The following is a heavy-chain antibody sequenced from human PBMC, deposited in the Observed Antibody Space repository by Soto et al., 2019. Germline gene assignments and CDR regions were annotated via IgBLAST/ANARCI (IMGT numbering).Heavy chain of an antibody. CDR3: AREGILGLFDAYDL. D-gene: IGHD3-3*01. Sequence: ASVKVSCKASGYSFTSLDINWVRQTAGQGLEWMGWISTHNGNTIYAQKFQGRVILTMDKITTTVYMELRRLRSDDTAVYFCAREGILGLFDAYDLWGQGTRVTVSS. CDR2: ISTHNGNT. CDR1: GYSFTSLD. V-gene: IGHV1-18*01. J-gene: IGHJ3*01.